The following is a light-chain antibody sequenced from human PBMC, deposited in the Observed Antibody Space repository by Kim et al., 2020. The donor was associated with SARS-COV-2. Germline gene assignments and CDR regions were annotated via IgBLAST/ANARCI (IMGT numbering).Light chain of an antibody. V-gene: IGLV6-57*03. CDR3: QSYGSSNQV. J-gene: IGLJ2*01. CDR1: GGSIASNY. Sequence: TVTTSSTRSGGSIASNYVQCYQQRPGTAPTAVFYDDNRRPAGVPDLFSCSIDSSTNASSPTSAGLTTEDEADYCHQSYGSSNQVFGGGTQLTVL. CDR2: DDN.